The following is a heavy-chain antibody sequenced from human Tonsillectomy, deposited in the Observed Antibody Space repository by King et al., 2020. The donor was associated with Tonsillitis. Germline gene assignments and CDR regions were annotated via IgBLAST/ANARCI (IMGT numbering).Heavy chain of an antibody. CDR3: AKFYGSGNYYYYGLDV. V-gene: IGHV3-30*18. CDR2: ISYDGISK. J-gene: IGHJ6*02. Sequence: VQLVESGGGVVQPGRSLRLSCAASGFTFSSYGMQWVRQAPGKGLEWVAVISYDGISKYYADSVKGRFTISRDISKNTLYLQMNSLRAEDTAVYYCAKFYGSGNYYYYGLDVWGQGTTVTVSS. CDR1: GFTFSSYG. D-gene: IGHD3-10*01.